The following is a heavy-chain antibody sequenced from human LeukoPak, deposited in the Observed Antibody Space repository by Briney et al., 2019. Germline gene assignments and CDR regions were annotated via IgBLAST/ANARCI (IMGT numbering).Heavy chain of an antibody. Sequence: SETLSLTCAVSGGSISSSNWWSWVRQPPGKGLEWIGEINHSGSTNYNPSLKSRGTISVDTSKNQFSLKLSSVTAADTAANYCARALCPVVVSDAFDIWGQGTMVTVSS. CDR3: ARALCPVVVSDAFDI. J-gene: IGHJ3*02. D-gene: IGHD3-22*01. V-gene: IGHV4-4*02. CDR1: GGSISSSNW. CDR2: INHSGST.